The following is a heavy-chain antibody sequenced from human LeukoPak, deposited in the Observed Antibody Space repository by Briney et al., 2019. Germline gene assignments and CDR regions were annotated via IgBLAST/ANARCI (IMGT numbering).Heavy chain of an antibody. CDR3: ARVKGETAPTISNYYYYMDV. V-gene: IGHV1-69*06. Sequence: GASVKVSCKASGGGFGNYGITWVRQAPGQGLEWVGGVIPIFGTSIYAPKFQARVTITADRSTSTAYMEMRSLKSEDTAVYFCARVKGETAPTISNYYYYMDVWDKGTTVTVSS. J-gene: IGHJ6*03. CDR2: VIPIFGTS. D-gene: IGHD2/OR15-2a*01. CDR1: GGGFGNYG.